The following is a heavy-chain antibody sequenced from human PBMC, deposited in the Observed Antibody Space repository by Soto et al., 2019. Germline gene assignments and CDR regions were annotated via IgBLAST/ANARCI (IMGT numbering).Heavy chain of an antibody. J-gene: IGHJ6*04. V-gene: IGHV3-74*01. CDR1: GFTFDTYW. CDR3: ARLSGDHSAFFSYGRDA. CDR2: INSDGTIS. Sequence: GGSLRLSCAASGFTFDTYWMNWVRQAPGKGPEWLSGINSDGTISSYADSVKGRFTISRDNARNTRSLQMNSLRADDTAVYYCARLSGDHSAFFSYGRDAWGKGTTFTVSS. D-gene: IGHD2-21*01.